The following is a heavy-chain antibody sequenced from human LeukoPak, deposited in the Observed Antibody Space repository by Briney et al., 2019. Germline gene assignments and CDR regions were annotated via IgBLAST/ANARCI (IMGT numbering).Heavy chain of an antibody. J-gene: IGHJ3*02. V-gene: IGHV3-53*05. CDR3: AREISRTGAFDI. D-gene: IGHD3-3*02. CDR1: GFTASSNY. CDR2: IYSGGST. Sequence: PGGSLRLSCAASGFTASSNYNSWIRQAPGGGLELVTIIYSGGSTNYADSVKGRFTISRDNSKNTLYLQMNSLRAEDPVVYYCAREISRTGAFDIWGQGTMVTVSS.